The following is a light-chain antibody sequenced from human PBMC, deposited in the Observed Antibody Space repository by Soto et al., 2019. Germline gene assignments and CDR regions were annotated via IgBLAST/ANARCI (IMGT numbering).Light chain of an antibody. CDR1: QSVTTR. Sequence: IVLTQSPGTLSLSPGERVTLSCRASQSVTTRLAWYQHKPGQAPRLLMSGASSRASGVQVRFSGSGSGTDFTLTISRLEPEDFALYYCQQYGGSPITFGLGTRLEI. CDR3: QQYGGSPIT. V-gene: IGKV3-20*01. CDR2: GAS. J-gene: IGKJ5*01.